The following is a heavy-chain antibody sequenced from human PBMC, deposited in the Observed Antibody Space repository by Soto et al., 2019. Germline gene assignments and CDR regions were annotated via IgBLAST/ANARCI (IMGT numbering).Heavy chain of an antibody. D-gene: IGHD2-21*02. V-gene: IGHV3-23*01. CDR2: ISGSGGST. J-gene: IGHJ5*02. CDR1: GFTFSSYA. Sequence: GGSLRLSCAASGFTFSSYAMSWVRQAPGKGLEWVSAISGSGGSTYYADSVKGRFTISRDNSKNTLYLQMNSLRAEDTAVYYCAKDRAYCGGDCPSSIDPWGQGTLVTVSS. CDR3: AKDRAYCGGDCPSSIDP.